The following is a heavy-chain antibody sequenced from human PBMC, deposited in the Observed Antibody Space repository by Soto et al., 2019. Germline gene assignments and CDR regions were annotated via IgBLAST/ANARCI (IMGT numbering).Heavy chain of an antibody. V-gene: IGHV3-21*01. D-gene: IGHD2-2*01. CDR3: ARDGSSTSCYGGHFDY. CDR2: ISSSGNYM. J-gene: IGHJ4*02. CDR1: GFTFSNYG. Sequence: EVQLVESGGGLVKPGGSLRLSCAASGFTFSNYGMNWVRQAPGKGLEWVSSISSSGNYMYYADSVKGRFTISRDNAKNSLYRQMNSLRAEDTGVYYGARDGSSTSCYGGHFDYWGQGTLVTVSS.